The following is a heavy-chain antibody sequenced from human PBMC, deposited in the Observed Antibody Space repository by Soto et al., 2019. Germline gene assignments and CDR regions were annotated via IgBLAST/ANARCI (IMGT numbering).Heavy chain of an antibody. J-gene: IGHJ4*02. CDR2: IYYSGST. CDR1: GGSIGSGGYY. CDR3: ARTGYYYEADY. Sequence: PSETLSLTCTVSGGSIGSGGYYWSWIRQHPGKGLEWIGYIYYSGSTYYNPSLKSRVTISVDTSKNQFSLKLSSVTAADTAVYYCARTGYYYEADYWGRGTLVTVSS. V-gene: IGHV4-31*03. D-gene: IGHD3-22*01.